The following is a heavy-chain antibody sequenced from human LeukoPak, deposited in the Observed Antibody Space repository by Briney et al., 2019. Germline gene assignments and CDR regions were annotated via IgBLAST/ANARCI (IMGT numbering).Heavy chain of an antibody. J-gene: IGHJ6*02. CDR2: IKQDGSEK. Sequence: GGSLTLSCAASGFTFSSYWMSWVRQAPGKGLEWVANIKQDGSEKYYVDSVKGRFTISRDNAKNSLYLQMNSLRAEGTAVYYCARDKGIAARPFSWDYYYYGMDVWGQGTTVTVSS. D-gene: IGHD6-6*01. V-gene: IGHV3-7*01. CDR3: ARDKGIAARPFSWDYYYYGMDV. CDR1: GFTFSSYW.